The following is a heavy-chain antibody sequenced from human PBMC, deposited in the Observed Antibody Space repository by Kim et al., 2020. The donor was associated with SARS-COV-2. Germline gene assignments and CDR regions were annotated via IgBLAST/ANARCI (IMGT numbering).Heavy chain of an antibody. CDR2: ISYDGSNK. D-gene: IGHD3-16*01. CDR3: ARDLEGELVGY. J-gene: IGHJ4*02. CDR1: GFTFSSYA. Sequence: GGSLRLSCAASGFTFSSYAMHWVRQAPGKGLEWVAVISYDGSNKYYADSVKGRFTISRDNSKNTLYLQMNSLRAEDTAVYYCARDLEGELVGYWGQGTLVTVS. V-gene: IGHV3-30*04.